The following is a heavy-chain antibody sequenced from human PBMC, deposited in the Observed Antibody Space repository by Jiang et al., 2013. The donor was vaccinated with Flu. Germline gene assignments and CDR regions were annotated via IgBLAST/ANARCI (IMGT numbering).Heavy chain of an antibody. CDR1: GFTISSIY. CDR3: ARPGGKTYFDY. Sequence: RLSCAASGFTISSIYMSWVRQAPGKGLEWVSLIYSGGATYYTDSVKGRFTISRDNSENTLSLQMNSLTAEDAAVYYCARPGGKTYFDYWGQGTLVTVSS. CDR2: IYSGGAT. J-gene: IGHJ4*02. V-gene: IGHV3-66*04. D-gene: IGHD3-16*01.